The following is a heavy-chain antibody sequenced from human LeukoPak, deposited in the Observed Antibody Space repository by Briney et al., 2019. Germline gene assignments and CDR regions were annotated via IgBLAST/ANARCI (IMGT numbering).Heavy chain of an antibody. Sequence: ASVKVSCKASGYTFTGHYMHWLRQAPEQGLEWMGWINPNNGGTNYAQKFQGRVTVTRDTSISTAYMELSRLRSDDTAVYYCAREIRKGQWPVFALNYGGQGTLVTVSS. V-gene: IGHV1-2*02. CDR1: GYTFTGHY. D-gene: IGHD6-19*01. J-gene: IGHJ4*02. CDR3: AREIRKGQWPVFALNY. CDR2: INPNNGGT.